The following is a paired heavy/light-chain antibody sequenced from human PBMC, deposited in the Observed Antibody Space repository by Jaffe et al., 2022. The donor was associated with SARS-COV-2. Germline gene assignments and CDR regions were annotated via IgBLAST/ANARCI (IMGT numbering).Heavy chain of an antibody. CDR1: GFTPNNYY. J-gene: IGHJ3*01. D-gene: IGHD3-10*01. Sequence: EVQLVESGGGLVQPGGSLRLSCVGFGFTPNNYYMSWVRQTPGKGLEWVAKITHDGSEEVYMGSAKGRFTISRDNAKNSVYLQIDGLRAEDTAVYYCVRDWLVDGAGRAFDVWGQGTLVTVSS. CDR3: VRDWLVDGAGRAFDV. V-gene: IGHV3-7*01. CDR2: ITHDGSEE.
Light chain of an antibody. CDR1: QTVFQW. CDR2: KVS. CDR3: QHYYAAPRA. Sequence: DIQMTQSPSTLSASVGDRVTITCRATQTVFQWLAWYQQKPGKAPRLLIYKVSSLETGVPSRFSGSGSGTEFTLTINSLQPDDFATYYCQHYYAAPRAFGQGTKVEIK. V-gene: IGKV1-5*03. J-gene: IGKJ1*01.